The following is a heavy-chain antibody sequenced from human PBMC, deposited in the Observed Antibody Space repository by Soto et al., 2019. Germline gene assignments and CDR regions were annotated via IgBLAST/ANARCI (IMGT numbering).Heavy chain of an antibody. CDR2: IFYTGST. Sequence: QVQLQESGPGLVKPSQTLSLTCSVSGGSISSGDYYWSWIRQHPGKGLEWIGYIFYTGSTHYNPSLTSRVTISVDTSKNQFSLKLSSVTAADTAVYYCARAQRGLFPYFYYGVDVWGQGTTVTVSS. D-gene: IGHD3-10*01. J-gene: IGHJ6*02. V-gene: IGHV4-31*03. CDR1: GGSISSGDYY. CDR3: ARAQRGLFPYFYYGVDV.